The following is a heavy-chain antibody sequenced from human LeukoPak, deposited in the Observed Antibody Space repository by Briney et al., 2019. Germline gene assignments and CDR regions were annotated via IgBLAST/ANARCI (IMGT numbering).Heavy chain of an antibody. V-gene: IGHV4-34*01. CDR2: INHSGST. J-gene: IGHJ5*02. CDR3: ARRDSWFDP. CDR1: GGSFSGYY. Sequence: SETLSLTCAVYGGSFSGYYWSWIRQPPGKGLEWIGEINHSGSTNYNPSLKSRVTISVDTSKSQFSLKLSSVTAADTAVYYCARRDSWFDPWGQGTLVTVSS. D-gene: IGHD3-22*01.